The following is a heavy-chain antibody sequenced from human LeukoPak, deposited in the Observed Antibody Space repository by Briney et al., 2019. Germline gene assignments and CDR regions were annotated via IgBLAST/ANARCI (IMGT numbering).Heavy chain of an antibody. D-gene: IGHD2-8*01. CDR2: MYYSGCT. Sequence: SETLSLTCSVSGGSISSGGYSWNWIRQPPGKGLEWIGNMYYSGCTYYTPSLESRVTISRDRSQNQFSLKIHSVTAADTAVYFCARSRQLTNFDCWGQGILVTVSS. CDR3: ARSRQLTNFDC. J-gene: IGHJ4*02. V-gene: IGHV4-30-2*01. CDR1: GGSISSGGYS.